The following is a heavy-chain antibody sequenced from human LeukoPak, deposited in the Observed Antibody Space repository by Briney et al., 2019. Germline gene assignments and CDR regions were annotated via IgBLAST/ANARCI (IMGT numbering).Heavy chain of an antibody. CDR3: ARDSFYYDSSGYSHFDY. CDR1: GYTFTSYY. CDR2: IIPIFGTA. J-gene: IGHJ4*02. Sequence: SVKISCKASGYTFTSYYLHWVRQAPGQGLEWMGRIIPIFGTANYAQKFQGRVTITADKSTSTAYMELSSLRSEDTAVYYCARDSFYYDSSGYSHFDYWGQGTLVTVSS. V-gene: IGHV1-69*06. D-gene: IGHD3-22*01.